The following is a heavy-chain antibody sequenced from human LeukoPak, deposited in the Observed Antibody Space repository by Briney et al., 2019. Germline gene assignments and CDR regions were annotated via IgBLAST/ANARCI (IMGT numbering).Heavy chain of an antibody. CDR2: ISWDSGNT. Sequence: GGSLRLSCAASGFTFGTYAMHWVRQAPGKGLEWFSGISWDSGNTHYADSVKGRFTISRDNAKNSLYLQMNSLRVEDTALYYCAKSGQYCSGGSCQNWFDPWGQGTLVTVSS. V-gene: IGHV3-9*01. J-gene: IGHJ5*02. CDR3: AKSGQYCSGGSCQNWFDP. CDR1: GFTFGTYA. D-gene: IGHD2-15*01.